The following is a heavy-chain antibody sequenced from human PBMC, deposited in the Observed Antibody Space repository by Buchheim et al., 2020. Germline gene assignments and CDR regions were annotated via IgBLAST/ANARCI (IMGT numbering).Heavy chain of an antibody. J-gene: IGHJ3*02. V-gene: IGHV3-33*06. CDR1: GFTFSTFA. CDR3: AKEVRPSAFFI. Sequence: QEQLVESGGGVAQPGTSLRLSCVASGFTFSTFAMHWVRQAPGKGLEWVSLTWYDGTNPSYADSVKGRFTLSRDNSKNTLYLQMNSLRVEDTGVYYCAKEVRPSAFFIWGRGT. CDR2: TWYDGTNP.